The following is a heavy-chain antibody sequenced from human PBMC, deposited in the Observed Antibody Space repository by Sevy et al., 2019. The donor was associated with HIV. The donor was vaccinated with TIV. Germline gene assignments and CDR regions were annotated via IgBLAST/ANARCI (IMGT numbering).Heavy chain of an antibody. CDR3: ATCSNLGFCTGGVCPGFDP. J-gene: IGHJ5*02. CDR2: NSTSSTYT. V-gene: IGHV3-11*06. CDR1: GFSFSNFY. Sequence: GGSLRLSCAASGFSFSNFYMTWIRQAPGRGLEWISYNSTSSTYTEYADSVRGRFTISRDNTRNLLFLQMNSLRAEDTAVYYCATCSNLGFCTGGVCPGFDPWGQGTLVTVSS. D-gene: IGHD2-8*02.